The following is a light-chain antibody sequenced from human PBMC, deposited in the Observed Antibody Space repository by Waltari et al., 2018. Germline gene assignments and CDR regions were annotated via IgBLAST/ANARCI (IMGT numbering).Light chain of an antibody. Sequence: QSALTQPPSASGSPAQSVTISCTGTGSDVGDFNLFSWYQQRPGKAPKLLMFELNKRPSGVSSRFSGSKSANAASLTISGLQAEDEGDYYCGSYTVTNNLYVFGTGTKVTVL. CDR2: ELN. CDR3: GSYTVTNNLYV. J-gene: IGLJ1*01. V-gene: IGLV2-8*01. CDR1: GSDVGDFNL.